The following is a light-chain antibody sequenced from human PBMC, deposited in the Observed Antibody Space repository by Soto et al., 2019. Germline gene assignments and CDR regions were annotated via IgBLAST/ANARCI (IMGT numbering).Light chain of an antibody. Sequence: AIQMTQSPSSLSASVGDRVTITCPASQDISNDLAWYQQKPGQAPELLIYDASNLHSGAPFRFSGIGSGTEFTLTITSLKPEDFANYLCLQDYSYPHTFGHGTKVEVK. J-gene: IGKJ1*01. CDR1: QDISND. V-gene: IGKV1-6*01. CDR3: LQDYSYPHT. CDR2: DAS.